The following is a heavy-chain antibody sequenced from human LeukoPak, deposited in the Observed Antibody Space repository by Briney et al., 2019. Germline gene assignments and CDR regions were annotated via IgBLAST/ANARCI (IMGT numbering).Heavy chain of an antibody. CDR2: ISWNSGSI. CDR3: ARGGRTGTPFGWFDP. CDR1: GFTFDDYA. V-gene: IGHV3-9*01. Sequence: PGGSLRLSCAASGFTFDDYAMHWVRQAPGKGLEWVSGISWNSGSIGYADSVKSRFTISRDNAKNSLYLQMNSLRAEDTALYYCARGGRTGTPFGWFDPWGQGTLVTVSS. J-gene: IGHJ5*02. D-gene: IGHD1-7*01.